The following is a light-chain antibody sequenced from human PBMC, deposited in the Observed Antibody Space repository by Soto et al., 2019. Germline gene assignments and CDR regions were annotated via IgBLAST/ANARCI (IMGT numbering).Light chain of an antibody. CDR2: GAS. CDR1: QSVSSN. V-gene: IGKV3-15*01. CDR3: QQYNNWLIT. Sequence: EIVMTQSPATLSVSPGERATLSCRASQSVSSNLAWYQQKPGQAPRLLIYGASTRATGIPARFSGSGSGTEFPLTISRLPSEDFAVYYCQQYNNWLITFGQGTRLEIK. J-gene: IGKJ5*01.